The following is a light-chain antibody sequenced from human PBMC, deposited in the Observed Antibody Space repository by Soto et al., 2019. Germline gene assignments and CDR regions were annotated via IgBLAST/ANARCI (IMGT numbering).Light chain of an antibody. CDR2: GTS. Sequence: EIVLTQSPGTLSLSPGERATLSCRASQSVSSSYLGWYQQKPGQAPRLLIYGTSSRAAGIPDRFSGNGSGTDFTLTISRLEPEDFAVYYCQQYGSSPYTFCQGTKLEIE. CDR3: QQYGSSPYT. CDR1: QSVSSSY. V-gene: IGKV3-20*01. J-gene: IGKJ2*01.